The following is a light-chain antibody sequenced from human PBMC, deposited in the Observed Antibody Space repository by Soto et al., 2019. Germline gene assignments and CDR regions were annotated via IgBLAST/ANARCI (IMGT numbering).Light chain of an antibody. CDR3: QQSNTFPYT. Sequence: IPLTQSPSSVSASVGDRVIITCRASQRIDTWLAWYQQKPGKAPNLLIYGASNLQSGVPSRFSGSGSGTDFILTISSLQPEDFATYYCQQSNTFPYTFGQGTKLEL. V-gene: IGKV1-12*01. CDR2: GAS. J-gene: IGKJ2*01. CDR1: QRIDTW.